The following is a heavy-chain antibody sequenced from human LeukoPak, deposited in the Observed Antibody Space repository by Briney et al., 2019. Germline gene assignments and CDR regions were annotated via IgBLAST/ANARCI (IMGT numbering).Heavy chain of an antibody. CDR1: GGSFSGYY. V-gene: IGHV4-34*01. J-gene: IGHJ4*02. Sequence: PSETLSLTCAVYGGSFSGYYWTWIRQPPGKRLEWIGEINHGGSTNYNPSLKSRVNISMDTSKNQFSLKLNSVTAADTAIYYCARGQKWLSFYYFDFWGQGTLVTVSS. D-gene: IGHD3-22*01. CDR2: INHGGST. CDR3: ARGQKWLSFYYFDF.